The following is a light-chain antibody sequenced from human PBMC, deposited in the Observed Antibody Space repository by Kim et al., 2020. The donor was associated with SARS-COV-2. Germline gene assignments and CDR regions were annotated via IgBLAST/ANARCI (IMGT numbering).Light chain of an antibody. CDR1: SLRTYY. Sequence: ALGKTVRFPCQGDSLRTYYPSWYQQKSGQAPVLVIYGINKRPSGIPDRFSGSSSGNTASLTISGAQAEDEADYYCNSRDSSGDRLLFGGGTKLTVL. J-gene: IGLJ3*02. CDR2: GIN. CDR3: NSRDSSGDRLL. V-gene: IGLV3-19*01.